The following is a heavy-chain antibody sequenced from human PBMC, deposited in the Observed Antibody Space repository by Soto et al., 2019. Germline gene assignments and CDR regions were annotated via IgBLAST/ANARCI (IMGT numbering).Heavy chain of an antibody. CDR1: GFTFSGYY. Sequence: LRLSCAASGFTFSGYYMHWVRQAPGKGLEWVAVISYDGSTEYYADSVKGRFTISRDNSANRLFLQMNSLRPEDTAVYYCTKDNGYNDSTYYHYFGMDVWGQGTTVTVSS. D-gene: IGHD5-12*01. CDR2: ISYDGSTE. J-gene: IGHJ6*02. V-gene: IGHV3-30*18. CDR3: TKDNGYNDSTYYHYFGMDV.